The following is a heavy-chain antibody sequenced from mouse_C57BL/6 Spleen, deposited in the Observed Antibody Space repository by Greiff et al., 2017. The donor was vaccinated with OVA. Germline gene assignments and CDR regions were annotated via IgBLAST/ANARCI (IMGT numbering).Heavy chain of an antibody. D-gene: IGHD2-5*01. CDR3: ARDYSNYVSYFDY. CDR1: GFTFSDYG. Sequence: EVQLVESGGGLVKPGGSLKLSCAASGFTFSDYGMHWVRQAPETGLEWVAYISSGSSTIYYADTVKGRFTISRDNAKNTLFLQMTSLRSEDTAMYYCARDYSNYVSYFDYWGQGTTLTVSS. J-gene: IGHJ2*01. CDR2: ISSGSSTI. V-gene: IGHV5-17*01.